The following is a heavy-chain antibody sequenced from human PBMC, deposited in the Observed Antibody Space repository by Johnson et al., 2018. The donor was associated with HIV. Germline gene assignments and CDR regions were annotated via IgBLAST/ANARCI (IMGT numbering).Heavy chain of an antibody. J-gene: IGHJ3*02. CDR1: GFTFRSYG. CDR3: ARDLTGSYAVDI. D-gene: IGHD1-26*01. Sequence: QVQLVESGGGVVQPGRSLRLSCAASGFTFRSYGMHWVRQAPGKGLEWVADSVKGRFTISRDNAKSSLFLQMDSLRAEDTAVYYCARDLTGSYAVDIWGHGTMVTVSS. V-gene: IGHV3-33*01.